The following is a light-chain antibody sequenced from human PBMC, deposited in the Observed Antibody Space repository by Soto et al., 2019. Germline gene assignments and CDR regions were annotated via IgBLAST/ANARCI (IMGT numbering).Light chain of an antibody. CDR1: SSNIGAGRG. J-gene: IGLJ1*01. CDR2: GNG. V-gene: IGLV1-40*01. Sequence: QSVLTQPPSVSGAPGQRVTISCTGSSSNIGAGRGVHWYQHLPGTAPKLLIYGNGNRPSGVPDRFSGSKSGTSASLAITGLQAEDEADYYCQSYDSSLSGSEVFGTGTKVTVL. CDR3: QSYDSSLSGSEV.